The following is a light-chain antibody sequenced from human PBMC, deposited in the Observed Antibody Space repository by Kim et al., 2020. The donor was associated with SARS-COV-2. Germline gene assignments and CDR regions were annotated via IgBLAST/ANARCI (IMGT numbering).Light chain of an antibody. J-gene: IGLJ1*01. Sequence: QSALTQPPSASGSPGQSVTISCTGTSSDVGGYDYVSWYQQHPGKAPRLMIYEVDKRPSGVPDRFSGSKSGNTASLTVSGLLADDEADYYCCSYAGSSRYVFGTGTKVTVL. V-gene: IGLV2-8*01. CDR3: CSYAGSSRYV. CDR2: EVD. CDR1: SSDVGGYDY.